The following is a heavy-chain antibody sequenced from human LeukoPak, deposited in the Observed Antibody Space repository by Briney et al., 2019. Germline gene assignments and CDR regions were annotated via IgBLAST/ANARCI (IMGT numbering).Heavy chain of an antibody. V-gene: IGHV4-59*08. CDR2: IYYSGST. CDR3: ASGVPDYDSSGYYLYY. J-gene: IGHJ4*02. CDR1: GGSISSYY. D-gene: IGHD3-22*01. Sequence: SETLSLTCSVSGGSISSYYWSWIRQPPGKGLEWIGYIYYSGSTNYNPSLKSRVTISVDTSKNQFSLKLSSVTAADTAVYYCASGVPDYDSSGYYLYYWGQGTLVTVSS.